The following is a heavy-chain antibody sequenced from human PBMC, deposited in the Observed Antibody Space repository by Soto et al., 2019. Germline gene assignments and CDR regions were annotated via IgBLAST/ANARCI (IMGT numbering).Heavy chain of an antibody. CDR3: ARTERSYGYRGYFDY. D-gene: IGHD5-18*01. Sequence: QPGGSLRLSCAASGFTFSSYAMHWVRQAPGKGLEWVAVISYDGSNKYYADSVKGRFTISRDNSKNTLYLQMNSLRAEDTAVYYCARTERSYGYRGYFDYWGQGTLVTVSS. V-gene: IGHV3-30-3*01. J-gene: IGHJ4*02. CDR2: ISYDGSNK. CDR1: GFTFSSYA.